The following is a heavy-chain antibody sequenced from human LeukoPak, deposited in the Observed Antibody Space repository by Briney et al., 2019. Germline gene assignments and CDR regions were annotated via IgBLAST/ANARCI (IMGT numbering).Heavy chain of an antibody. CDR2: IYTSGST. J-gene: IGHJ4*02. V-gene: IGHV4-61*02. D-gene: IGHD3-10*01. CDR1: GGSISSGGYY. CDR3: ARGGILWFGELLSFDY. Sequence: PSETLSLTCTVSGGSISSGGYYWSWIRQPAGKGLEWIGRIYTSGSTNYNPSLKSRVTMSVDTSKNQFSLKLSSVTAADTAVYYCARGGILWFGELLSFDYWGQGTLVTVSS.